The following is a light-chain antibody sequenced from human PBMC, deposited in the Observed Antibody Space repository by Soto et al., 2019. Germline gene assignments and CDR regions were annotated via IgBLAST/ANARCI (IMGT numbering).Light chain of an antibody. Sequence: QSVLTQPPSASGTPGQRVTISCSGSSSNIGSNYVYWYQQLPGTAPKLLIHRNDQRPSGVPDRFSGSKSGTSASLAISGLRSEDEADFFCAVWDDSLSGVVFGGGTKVTVL. CDR3: AVWDDSLSGVV. CDR1: SSNIGSNY. J-gene: IGLJ2*01. CDR2: RND. V-gene: IGLV1-47*01.